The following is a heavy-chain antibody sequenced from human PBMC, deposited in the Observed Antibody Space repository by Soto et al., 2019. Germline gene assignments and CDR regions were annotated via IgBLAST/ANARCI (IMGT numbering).Heavy chain of an antibody. CDR2: VSLDGSDK. CDR3: AKGRGPSDSSGYWGDY. D-gene: IGHD3-22*01. Sequence: PGGSLRLSCAASGFTFSSYGIHWVRQAPGKGLEWVAVVSLDGSDKYHADSVKGRFTISRDNSKNTVNLQMTSLRPEDTAVYYCAKGRGPSDSSGYWGDYWGPGTLVTVSS. CDR1: GFTFSSYG. V-gene: IGHV3-30*18. J-gene: IGHJ4*02.